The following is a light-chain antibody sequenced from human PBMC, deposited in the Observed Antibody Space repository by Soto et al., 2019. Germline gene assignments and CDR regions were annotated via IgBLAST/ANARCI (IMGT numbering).Light chain of an antibody. V-gene: IGKV3-11*01. CDR3: LQRSDWPLT. CDR2: NTS. J-gene: IGKJ4*01. CDR1: ESISIY. Sequence: EVLLTQSPATLSLSPGERATLSCRANESISIYLAWYQQKPGQSPRLLIHNTSNRATGVPARFSGSGYGTDFTLTISSLEPEDFAVYYCLQRSDWPLTFCGVARVEMK.